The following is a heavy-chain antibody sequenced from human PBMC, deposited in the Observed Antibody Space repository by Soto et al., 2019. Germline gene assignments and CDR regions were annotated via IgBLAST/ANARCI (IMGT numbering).Heavy chain of an antibody. CDR3: ARLPPPSCSGGSCSPY. D-gene: IGHD2-15*01. J-gene: IGHJ4*02. CDR2: ISTNGRNI. Sequence: VQLVESGGGSVKPGGSLRLSCVASGFIFSDYYMSWIRQTPGRGLEWASYISTNGRNIYYADSVKGRFTISRDNTKNSLYLQMISLRAEDTAVYYCARLPPPSCSGGSCSPYWGQGTLVTVSS. V-gene: IGHV3-11*01. CDR1: GFIFSDYY.